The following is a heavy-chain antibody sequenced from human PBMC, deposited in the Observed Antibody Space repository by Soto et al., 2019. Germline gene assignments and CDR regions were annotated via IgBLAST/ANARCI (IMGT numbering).Heavy chain of an antibody. V-gene: IGHV1-3*01. D-gene: IGHD3-10*01. CDR1: GYTFTSYA. Sequence: ASVKVSCKASGYTFTSYAMHWVRQAPGQRFEWMGWINAGNGNTKYAQKVQGRVTMTTDTSTSTAYMELRSLRSDDTAVYYCARGVGSGSYYNQYNWFDPWGQGTLVNSPQ. CDR3: ARGVGSGSYYNQYNWFDP. CDR2: INAGNGNT. J-gene: IGHJ5*02.